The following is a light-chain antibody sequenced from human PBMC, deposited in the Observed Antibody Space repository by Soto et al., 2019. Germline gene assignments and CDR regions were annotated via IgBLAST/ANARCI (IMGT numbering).Light chain of an antibody. J-gene: IGLJ1*01. Sequence: QSVLTQPPSASGTPGQRVTISCSGSSSNIGSNTVNWYQQLPGTAPKLLIYSNNQRPSGVPDRFSGSKSGTSASLAISGLQSEDEADYYCAAWDDSLNGFYVFGTGTTVTVL. CDR1: SSNIGSNT. CDR2: SNN. V-gene: IGLV1-44*01. CDR3: AAWDDSLNGFYV.